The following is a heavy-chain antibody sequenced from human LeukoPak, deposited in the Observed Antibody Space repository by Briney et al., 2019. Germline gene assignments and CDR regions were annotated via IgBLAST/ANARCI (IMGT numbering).Heavy chain of an antibody. CDR1: GDSVSSNSAA. CDR2: TYYRSKWYN. CDR3: AREVIVEVPAGMDY. Sequence: SQTLSLTCAISGDSVSSNSAAWNRIRQSPSRGLEWLGRTYYRSKWYNDYAVSVKSRITFNPDTSKNQFSLQLTSVTPEDTAIYYCAREVIVEVPAGMDYWGQGTLVTVSS. J-gene: IGHJ4*02. V-gene: IGHV6-1*01. D-gene: IGHD2-2*01.